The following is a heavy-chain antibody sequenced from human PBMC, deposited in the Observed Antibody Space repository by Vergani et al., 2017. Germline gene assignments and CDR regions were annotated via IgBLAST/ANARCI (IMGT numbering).Heavy chain of an antibody. CDR3: ARELLWFGGNWFDP. CDR1: GGSISSYY. J-gene: IGHJ5*02. V-gene: IGHV4-59*01. CDR2: IYYSGST. Sequence: QVQLQESGPGLVKPSETLSLTCTVSGGSISSYYWSWIRQPPGKGLEWIGYIYYSGSTNYNPSLKSRVTISVDTSKNQFSLKLSSVTAADTAVYYCARELLWFGGNWFDPGGQGTLVTVSS. D-gene: IGHD3-10*01.